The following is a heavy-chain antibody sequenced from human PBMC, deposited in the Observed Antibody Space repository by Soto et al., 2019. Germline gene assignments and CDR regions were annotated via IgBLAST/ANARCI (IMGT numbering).Heavy chain of an antibody. J-gene: IGHJ4*02. V-gene: IGHV4-59*05. CDR3: TGSGSYYNVNYFDY. CDR1: GGSISGYY. D-gene: IGHD3-10*01. CDR2: IYYSGST. Sequence: SETLSLTCTVSGGSISGYYWNWIRQPPGKGLEWIGSIYYSGSTHYNPSLKSRVTISVDTSKNQFSLKLSSVTAADTAVYYCTGSGSYYNVNYFDYWGQGTLVTVSS.